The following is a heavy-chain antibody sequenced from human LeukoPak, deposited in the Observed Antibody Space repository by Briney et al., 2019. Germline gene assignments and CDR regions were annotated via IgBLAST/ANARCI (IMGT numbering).Heavy chain of an antibody. CDR3: ARDSGSGYHHY. J-gene: IGHJ4*02. D-gene: IGHD3-22*01. CDR2: IYHSGSI. CDR1: GYSISSGYY. V-gene: IGHV4-38-2*02. Sequence: PSETLSLTCTVSGYSISSGYYWGWIRQPPGKGLEWIGSIYHSGSIYYNPSLKSRVTISVDTSKNQFSLRLSSVTAADTAVYYCARDSGSGYHHYWGQGTLVTVSS.